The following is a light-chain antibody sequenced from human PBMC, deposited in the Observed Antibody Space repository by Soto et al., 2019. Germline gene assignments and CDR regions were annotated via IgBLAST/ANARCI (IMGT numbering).Light chain of an antibody. J-gene: IGLJ3*02. CDR1: NRDVGSYNL. CDR3: SSYTTSSTLV. CDR2: EVR. V-gene: IGLV2-14*01. Sequence: QSAVTQPASVSGSPGQSITIACTGTNRDVGSYNLVSWYQQRPGEAPKLIISEVRNRPSGISYRFTGSKSGNTASLTISGLHAEDEADYYCSSYTTSSTLVFGGGTKLTVL.